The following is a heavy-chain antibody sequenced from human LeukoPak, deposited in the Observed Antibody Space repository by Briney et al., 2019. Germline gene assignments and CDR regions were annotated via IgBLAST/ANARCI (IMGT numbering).Heavy chain of an antibody. CDR1: GYTLTELS. CDR3: ARDHYSSSSQTDAGIDY. J-gene: IGHJ4*02. CDR2: FDPEDGET. V-gene: IGHV1-24*01. D-gene: IGHD6-6*01. Sequence: GASVKVSCKIFGYTLTELSMHWVRQAPGKGLEWMGGFDPEDGETIYAQKFQGRVTMTRDMSTSTVYMELSSLRSEDTAVYYCARDHYSSSSQTDAGIDYWGQGTLVTVSS.